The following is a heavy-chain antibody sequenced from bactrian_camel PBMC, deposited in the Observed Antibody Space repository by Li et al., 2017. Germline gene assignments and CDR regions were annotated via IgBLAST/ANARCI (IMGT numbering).Heavy chain of an antibody. CDR2: IAPATGTT. CDR1: SRIFTTCA. Sequence: VQLVESGGGAVQSGGSLRLSCAASSRIFTTCAMGWVRQVPGKEREGVAAIAPATGTTFYSDSVKGRFTISHVNANNTLHLQMNSLKPEDTAMYYCAADPPSSWNSEPCKIYEYFYWGQGTQVTVS. CDR3: AADPPSSWNSEPCKIYEYFY. V-gene: IGHV3-3*01. D-gene: IGHD4*01. J-gene: IGHJ4*01.